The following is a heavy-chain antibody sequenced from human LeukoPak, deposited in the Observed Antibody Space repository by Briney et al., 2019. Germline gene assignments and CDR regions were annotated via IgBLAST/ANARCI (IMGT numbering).Heavy chain of an antibody. Sequence: ASVKVSCKASGYTFTSYDINWVRQAPGQGLEWMGWISGYNDNTNYAQKFQARVTMTVDKSTRIAYMELRSLRSDDTAVYYCARGPALGTDFWSGYPYWGQGTLVTVSS. CDR2: ISGYNDNT. J-gene: IGHJ4*02. CDR1: GYTFTSYD. CDR3: ARGPALGTDFWSGYPY. V-gene: IGHV1-18*01. D-gene: IGHD3-3*01.